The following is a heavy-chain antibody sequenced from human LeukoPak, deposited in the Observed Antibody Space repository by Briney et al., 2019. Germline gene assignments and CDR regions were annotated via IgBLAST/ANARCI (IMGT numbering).Heavy chain of an antibody. CDR1: GGSFSGYS. V-gene: IGHV4-34*01. CDR2: INHSGGT. CDR3: ARDYPATPYNWFDP. D-gene: IGHD3-10*01. Sequence: SETLSLTCAVYGGSFSGYSWNWIRQPPVKGLEWIGEINHSGGTNYNPSLKSRVTISVDTSKKQFSLKLSSVTAADTAVYYCARDYPATPYNWFDPWGQGTLVTVSS. J-gene: IGHJ5*02.